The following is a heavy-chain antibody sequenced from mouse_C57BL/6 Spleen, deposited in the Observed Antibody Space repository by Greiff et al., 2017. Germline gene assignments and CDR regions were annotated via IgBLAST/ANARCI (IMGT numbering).Heavy chain of an antibody. CDR1: GFTFTDYN. V-gene: IGHV1-22*01. CDR2: INPNNGGT. Sequence: VQLQQSGPELVKPGASVKMSCKASGFTFTDYNMHWVKQSHGKSLEWIGYINPNNGGTSYNQKFKGKATLTVNKSSSTAYMELRSLTSEDSAVYYCARANYAQMYFDVWGTGTTVTVSS. J-gene: IGHJ1*03. D-gene: IGHD1-1*02. CDR3: ARANYAQMYFDV.